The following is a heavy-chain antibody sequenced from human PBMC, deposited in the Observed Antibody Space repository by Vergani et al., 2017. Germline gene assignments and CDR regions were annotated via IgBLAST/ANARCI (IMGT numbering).Heavy chain of an antibody. Sequence: QVQLQQWGAGLLKPSETLSLTCAVYGGSFSGYYWSWIRQPPGKGLEWIGEINHSGSTNYNPSLKSRVTISVDTSKNQFSLKLSSVTAADTAVYYCARAGSVYDYSYFDYWGQGTLVTVSS. CDR3: ARAGSVYDYSYFDY. J-gene: IGHJ4*02. CDR1: GGSFSGYY. CDR2: INHSGST. D-gene: IGHD5/OR15-5a*01. V-gene: IGHV4-34*01.